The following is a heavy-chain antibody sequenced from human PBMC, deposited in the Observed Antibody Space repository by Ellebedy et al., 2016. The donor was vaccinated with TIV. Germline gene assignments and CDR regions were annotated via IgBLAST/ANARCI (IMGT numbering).Heavy chain of an antibody. Sequence: GESLKISXAASGFTFSSYGMHWVRQAPGKGLEWVAVIWYDGSNKYYADSVKGRFTISRDNSKNTLYLQMNSLRAEDTAVYYCAKGGLPYYFDYWGQGTLVTVSS. V-gene: IGHV3-33*06. CDR1: GFTFSSYG. J-gene: IGHJ4*02. D-gene: IGHD4-11*01. CDR2: IWYDGSNK. CDR3: AKGGLPYYFDY.